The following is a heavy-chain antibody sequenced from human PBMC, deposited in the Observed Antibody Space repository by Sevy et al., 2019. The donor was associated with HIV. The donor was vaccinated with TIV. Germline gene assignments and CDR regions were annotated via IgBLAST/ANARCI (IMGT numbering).Heavy chain of an antibody. D-gene: IGHD3-10*01. CDR3: ARGVRGVIWYFDY. CDR1: GGSISSSSYY. Sequence: SETLSLTCTVSGGSISSSSYYWGWIRQPPGKGLEWIGSIYHSGSTYYNPSLKSRVTISVDTSKNQFSLKLSSVTAADTAVYYCARGVRGVIWYFDYWGQGTLVTVSS. CDR2: IYHSGST. J-gene: IGHJ4*02. V-gene: IGHV4-39*01.